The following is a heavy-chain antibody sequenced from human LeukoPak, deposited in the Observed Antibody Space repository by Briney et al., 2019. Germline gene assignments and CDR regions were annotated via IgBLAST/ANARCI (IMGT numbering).Heavy chain of an antibody. CDR3: ARLYGSGSFYYYYYMDV. D-gene: IGHD3-10*01. CDR1: GGSISNSNYY. V-gene: IGHV4-39*07. J-gene: IGHJ6*03. Sequence: SETLSLTCTISGGSISNSNYYWGWIRQPPGKGLEWIGSIYYSGGTYYNPSLKSRATISIDTSKSQFSLKLTSVTAADTAVYYCARLYGSGSFYYYYYMDVWGKGTTVTISS. CDR2: IYYSGGT.